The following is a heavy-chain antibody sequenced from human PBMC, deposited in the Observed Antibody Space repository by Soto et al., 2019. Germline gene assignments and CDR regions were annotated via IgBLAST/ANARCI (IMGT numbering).Heavy chain of an antibody. V-gene: IGHV1-3*01. D-gene: IGHD2-15*01. Sequence: QVQLVQSGAEVKKPGASVKVSCKASGYTFTAYTMHWVRQAPGQGLEWMGWINVANGNTKYSQKLQGRVTITRDTSASTAYMELSSLRSEDTAVYYCARFIGGAYGMDVWGQGTTVTVSS. CDR1: GYTFTAYT. CDR2: INVANGNT. CDR3: ARFIGGAYGMDV. J-gene: IGHJ6*02.